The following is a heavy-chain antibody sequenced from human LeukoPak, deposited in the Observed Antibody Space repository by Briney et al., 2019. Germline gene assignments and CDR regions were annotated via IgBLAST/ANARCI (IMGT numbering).Heavy chain of an antibody. CDR2: IYYSGST. Sequence: SETLSLTCTVSGGSISSYYWSWIRQPPGKGLEWIGYIYYSGSTYYNPSLKSQVTISVDTSKNQFSLKLTSVTAADTAVYYCARGYSSSWSLNWCDPWRQGTLVTVPS. J-gene: IGHJ5*02. CDR1: GGSISSYY. CDR3: ARGYSSSWSLNWCDP. D-gene: IGHD6-13*01. V-gene: IGHV4-59*08.